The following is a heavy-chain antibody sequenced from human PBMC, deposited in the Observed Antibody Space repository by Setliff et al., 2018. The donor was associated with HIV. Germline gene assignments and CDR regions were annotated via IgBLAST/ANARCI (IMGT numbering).Heavy chain of an antibody. CDR1: GGSLSTYY. CDR3: ARANFWSGYYGY. J-gene: IGHJ4*02. V-gene: IGHV4-34*01. D-gene: IGHD3-3*01. CDR2: ISHTGSA. Sequence: SETLSLTCAVYGGSLSTYYWSWIRQPPGKGLECIAKISHTGSATYSASLKSRATISVDTSKNQFSLKLSSVTAADTAVYYCARANFWSGYYGYWGQGTLVTVSS.